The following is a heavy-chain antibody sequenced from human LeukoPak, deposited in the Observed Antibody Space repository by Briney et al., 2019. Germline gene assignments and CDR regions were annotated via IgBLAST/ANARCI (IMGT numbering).Heavy chain of an antibody. D-gene: IGHD5-12*01. CDR3: ARVDDNGYMDAFDI. J-gene: IGHJ3*02. CDR1: GDSVSSNSTA. V-gene: IGHV6-1*01. CDR2: TYYRSKWYN. Sequence: SQTLSLTCAIPGDSVSSNSTAWNWIRQSPSRGLEWLGRTYYRSKWYNDYAVSVKSLITINPDTSKNQFSLQLNSVTPEDTAVYYCARVDDNGYMDAFDIWGQGTMVTVSS.